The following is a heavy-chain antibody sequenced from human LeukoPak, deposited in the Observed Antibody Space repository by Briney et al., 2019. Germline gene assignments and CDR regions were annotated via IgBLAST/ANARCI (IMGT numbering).Heavy chain of an antibody. V-gene: IGHV4-38-2*01. CDR1: GFTLSDYY. J-gene: IGHJ4*02. CDR3: ARGAPPQN. Sequence: GSLRLSCAASGFTLSDYYMSWIRQAPGKGLEWIGSVYYTGASYYNPSLKSRVTISIDTSKKHFSLKLTSVTAADTAVYYCARGAPPQNWGQGTLVTVSS. CDR2: VYYTGAS.